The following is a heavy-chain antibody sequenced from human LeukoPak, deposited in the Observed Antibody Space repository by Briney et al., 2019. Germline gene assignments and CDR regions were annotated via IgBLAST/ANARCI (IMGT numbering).Heavy chain of an antibody. CDR3: ARDGDTAMDAQYYYYGMDV. CDR1: GYTFTGYY. D-gene: IGHD5-18*01. Sequence: GASVKVSCKASGYTFTGYYMHWVRQAPGQGLEWMGGIIPIFGTANYAQKFQGRVTITADESTSTAYMELSSLRSEDTAVYYCARDGDTAMDAQYYYYGMDVWGQGTTVTVSS. V-gene: IGHV1-69*13. CDR2: IIPIFGTA. J-gene: IGHJ6*02.